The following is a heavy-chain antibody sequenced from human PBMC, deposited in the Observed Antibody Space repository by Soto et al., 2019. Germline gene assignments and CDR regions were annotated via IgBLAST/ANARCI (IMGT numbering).Heavy chain of an antibody. CDR2: IYYSGST. CDR3: ARSLRQYYYYSYMDV. V-gene: IGHV4-59*01. D-gene: IGHD3-16*02. Sequence: QVQLQESGPGLVKPSETLSLTCTVSGGSISSYYWSWIRQPPGKGLEWIGYIYYSGSTNYNPSLKSRVTISVDTSKNQFSLKLSSVTAADTAVYYCARSLRQYYYYSYMDVWRKGTTVTVSS. J-gene: IGHJ6*03. CDR1: GGSISSYY.